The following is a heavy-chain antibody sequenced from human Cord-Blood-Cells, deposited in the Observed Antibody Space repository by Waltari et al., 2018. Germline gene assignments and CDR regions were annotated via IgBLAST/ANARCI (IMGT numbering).Heavy chain of an antibody. Sequence: EVQLVESGGGLVQPGGSLRLSCAASGFTFSSYSMNWVRQAQGKGLEWVSYISSSSSTINYADSVKGRFTISRDNAKNSLYLQMNSLRDEDTAVYYCARDLRKVGMGWFDPWGQGTLVTVSS. CDR1: GFTFSSYS. V-gene: IGHV3-48*02. CDR3: ARDLRKVGMGWFDP. J-gene: IGHJ5*02. D-gene: IGHD1-26*01. CDR2: ISSSSSTI.